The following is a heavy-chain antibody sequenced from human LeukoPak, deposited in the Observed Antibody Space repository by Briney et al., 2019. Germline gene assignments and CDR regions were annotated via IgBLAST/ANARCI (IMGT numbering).Heavy chain of an antibody. Sequence: PSETLSLTCAVYGGSFSGYYWSWIRQPPGKGLEWIGEINHSGSTNYNPSLKSRVTISVDTSKNQFSLKLSSVTAADTAVYYCARRGGYFDWLLPFDYWGQGTLVTVSS. V-gene: IGHV4-34*01. J-gene: IGHJ4*02. CDR1: GGSFSGYY. D-gene: IGHD3-9*01. CDR2: INHSGST. CDR3: ARRGGYFDWLLPFDY.